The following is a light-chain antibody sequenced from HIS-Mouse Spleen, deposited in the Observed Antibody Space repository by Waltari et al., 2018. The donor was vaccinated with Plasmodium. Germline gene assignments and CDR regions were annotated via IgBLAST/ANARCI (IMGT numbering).Light chain of an antibody. CDR1: ALPQPY. V-gene: IGLV3-25*03. J-gene: IGLJ1*01. Sequence: SYELTQPPSVSVSPGQTARITCSGDALPQPYAYWYQQKPGQAPVLVIYKDSERPSGIPERFSGSSSGTTVTLTISGVQAEDEADYYCCSYAGSSTYVFGTGTKVTVL. CDR2: KDS. CDR3: CSYAGSSTYV.